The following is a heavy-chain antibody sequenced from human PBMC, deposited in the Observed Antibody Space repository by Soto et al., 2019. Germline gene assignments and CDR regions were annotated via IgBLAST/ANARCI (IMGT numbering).Heavy chain of an antibody. J-gene: IGHJ5*02. V-gene: IGHV3-23*01. CDR1: GFSFTTYG. Sequence: QSGGSLRLSCAASGFSFTTYGMSWVRQAPGKGLEWVSDISSTGLYTYLADSVKGRFTISRDNSKNTLYLQMNSLRVDDTAVYFCKKSWFFEKNWFDTWGQGTLVTVSS. D-gene: IGHD3-10*01. CDR2: ISSTGLYT. CDR3: KKSWFFEKNWFDT.